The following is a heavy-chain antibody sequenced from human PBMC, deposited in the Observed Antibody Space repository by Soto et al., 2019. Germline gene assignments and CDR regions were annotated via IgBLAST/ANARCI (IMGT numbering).Heavy chain of an antibody. J-gene: IGHJ4*02. CDR2: IYYSGST. CDR3: ASGGSGSYYNVYFDY. D-gene: IGHD3-10*01. V-gene: IGHV4-31*03. Sequence: ASETLSLPCTVSGGSISSGGYYWSWIRQHPGKGLEWIGYIYYSGSTYYNPSLKSRVTISVDTSKNQFSLKLSSVTAADTAVYYCASGGSGSYYNVYFDYWGQGTLVTVSS. CDR1: GGSISSGGYY.